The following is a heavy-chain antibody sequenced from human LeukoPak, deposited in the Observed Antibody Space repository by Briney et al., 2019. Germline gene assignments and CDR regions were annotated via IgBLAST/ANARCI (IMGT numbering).Heavy chain of an antibody. CDR1: GFTFSRYN. D-gene: IGHD4-17*01. V-gene: IGHV3-48*01. J-gene: IGHJ4*02. CDR2: ISTSSNTI. Sequence: PGGSLSLSCVASGFTFSRYNMNWVRQAPGKGLEWVSYISTSSNTIYYANSVKGRFTISRDNAKNSLYLQMNSLRAEDTAVYYCARGDEYGDYCDCWGQGTLVTVSS. CDR3: ARGDEYGDYCDC.